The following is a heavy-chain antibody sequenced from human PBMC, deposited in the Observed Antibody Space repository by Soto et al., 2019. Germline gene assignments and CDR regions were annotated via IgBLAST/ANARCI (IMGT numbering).Heavy chain of an antibody. Sequence: SETLSLTCTVSGGSISSGGYYWSWIRQHPGKGLEWIGYIYYSGSTYYNPSLKSRVTISVDTPKNQFSLKLSSVTAADTAVYYCARAPGAQYYYDSSGYFDYWGQGTLVTVSS. CDR3: ARAPGAQYYYDSSGYFDY. V-gene: IGHV4-31*03. J-gene: IGHJ4*02. D-gene: IGHD3-22*01. CDR2: IYYSGST. CDR1: GGSISSGGYY.